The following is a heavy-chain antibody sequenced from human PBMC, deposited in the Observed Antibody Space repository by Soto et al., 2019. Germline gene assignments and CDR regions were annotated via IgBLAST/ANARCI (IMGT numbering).Heavy chain of an antibody. V-gene: IGHV3-48*02. CDR3: TREGWPLLQTGMDV. J-gene: IGHJ6*02. Sequence: GGSLRLSCAASGFTFRSYSMNWVRQAPGKGLEWVSYISSSNRTINYADSVKGRFIISRDNAKNSLYLQMHSLRDEDTAVYYCTREGWPLLQTGMDVWGQGTTVTVSS. CDR1: GFTFRSYS. CDR2: ISSSNRTI. D-gene: IGHD2-15*01.